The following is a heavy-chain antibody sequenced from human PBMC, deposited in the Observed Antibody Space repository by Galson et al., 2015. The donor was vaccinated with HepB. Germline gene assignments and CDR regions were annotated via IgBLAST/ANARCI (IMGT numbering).Heavy chain of an antibody. D-gene: IGHD6-13*01. CDR1: GFTFSSYS. J-gene: IGHJ6*02. Sequence: SLRLSCAASGFTFSSYSMNWVRQAPGKGLEWVSSISSSSSYIYYADSVKGRFTISRDNAKNSLYLQMNSLRAEDTAVYYCARDPDSSSWYRGYYYGMDVWGQGTTVTVSS. CDR3: ARDPDSSSWYRGYYYGMDV. CDR2: ISSSSSYI. V-gene: IGHV3-21*01.